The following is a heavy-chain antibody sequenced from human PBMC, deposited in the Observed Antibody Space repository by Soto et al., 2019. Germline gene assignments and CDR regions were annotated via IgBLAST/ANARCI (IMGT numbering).Heavy chain of an antibody. J-gene: IGHJ6*02. D-gene: IGHD2-15*01. Sequence: QVQLVQSGAEVKKPGASVKVSGKASGYTFTSSYMHWVRQAPGQGLEWMGIITPSGGSTSYAQKFQGRVNMNRDTSTGTVYVERSSLRSEDTAVYYCARDVRCSGGSCYSIPTNYYYYYGMDVWGQGTTVTVSS. V-gene: IGHV1-46*01. CDR2: ITPSGGST. CDR1: GYTFTSSY. CDR3: ARDVRCSGGSCYSIPTNYYYYYGMDV.